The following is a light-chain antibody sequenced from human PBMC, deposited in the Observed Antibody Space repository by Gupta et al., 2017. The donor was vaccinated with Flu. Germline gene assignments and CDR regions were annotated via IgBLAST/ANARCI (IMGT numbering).Light chain of an antibody. V-gene: IGKV4-1*01. CDR3: QQYYTTPRT. CDR2: WAS. Sequence: DIVMTQSPNSLAVSLGEGATINCKSSQSVLYSSNNNNYLAWYQQKPGQPPKLLIYWASTRQSGVPDRFSGSGPGTDFTLTISSLQAEDVAVYYCQQYYTTPRTFGQGTKVEIK. CDR1: QSVLYSSNNNNY. J-gene: IGKJ1*01.